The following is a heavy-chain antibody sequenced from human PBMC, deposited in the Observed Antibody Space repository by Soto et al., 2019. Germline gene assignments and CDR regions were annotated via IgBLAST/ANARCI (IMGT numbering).Heavy chain of an antibody. J-gene: IGHJ4*02. CDR1: GYTXTSYD. D-gene: IGHD6-19*01. CDR3: ARGSIAVAGTSTYFDY. CDR2: MNPNSGNT. Sequence: ASVKVSCKASGYTXTSYDINWVRQATGQGLEWMGWMNPNSGNTGYAQKFQGRVTMTRNTSISTAYMELSSLRSEDTAVYYCARGSIAVAGTSTYFDYWGQGTLVTVSS. V-gene: IGHV1-8*01.